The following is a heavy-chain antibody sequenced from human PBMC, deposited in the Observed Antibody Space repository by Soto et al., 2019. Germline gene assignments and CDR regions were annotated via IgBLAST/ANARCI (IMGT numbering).Heavy chain of an antibody. V-gene: IGHV1-18*01. J-gene: IGHJ5*02. D-gene: IGHD1-7*01. Sequence: GASVNVSCKASGYTFTSYGISWVRQAPGQGLELMGWISAYNGNTNYAQKLQGRVTMTTXXXXXXAXMXLXSXRSDXTAVYYCARGVNWNWWFDPWGQGTQVTVSS. CDR3: ARGVNWNWWFDP. CDR2: ISAYNGNT. CDR1: GYTFTSYG.